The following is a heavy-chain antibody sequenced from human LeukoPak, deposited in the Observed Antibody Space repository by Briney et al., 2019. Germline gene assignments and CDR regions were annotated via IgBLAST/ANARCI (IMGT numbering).Heavy chain of an antibody. V-gene: IGHV4-39*07. D-gene: IGHD5-12*01. CDR2: FYYNGST. J-gene: IGHJ6*03. CDR1: GGSISTSSYC. CDR3: ARELLGSGYDYGLGLAYHYFYMDV. Sequence: SETLSLTCTVSGGSISTSSYCWGWIRQSPGKGLEWIGNFYYNGSTYYRPSLKSRVTISVDTSKNQLSLRLSSVTAADMAVYYCARELLGSGYDYGLGLAYHYFYMDVWGKGTTVTVSS.